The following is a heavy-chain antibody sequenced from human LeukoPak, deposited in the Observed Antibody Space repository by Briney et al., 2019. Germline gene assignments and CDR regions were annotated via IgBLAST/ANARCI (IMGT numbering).Heavy chain of an antibody. CDR2: ISWNSGSI. CDR3: AKGTGRYWTFFDY. D-gene: IGHD1-26*01. J-gene: IGHJ4*02. CDR1: GLTFDDYA. V-gene: IGHV3-9*01. Sequence: GGSLRLSCAASGLTFDDYAIHWVRQGPGKGLEWVSGISWNSGSIDYAESVKGRFTISRDNAKNSLYLQMNSLRPEDTALYYCAKGTGRYWTFFDYWGRGTLVTVST.